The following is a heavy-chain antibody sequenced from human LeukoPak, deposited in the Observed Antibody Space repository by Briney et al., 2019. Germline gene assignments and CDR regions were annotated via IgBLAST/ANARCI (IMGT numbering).Heavy chain of an antibody. J-gene: IGHJ4*02. CDR1: GFTFSSYA. CDR2: ISYDGSNK. D-gene: IGHD6-19*01. V-gene: IGHV3-30*03. Sequence: GGSLRPSCAASGFTFSSYAMSWVRQAPGKGLEWVAVISYDGSNKYYADSVKGRFTISRDNSKNTLYLQMNSLRAEDTAVYYCALQSGYSSGWHIDYWGQGILVTVSS. CDR3: ALQSGYSSGWHIDY.